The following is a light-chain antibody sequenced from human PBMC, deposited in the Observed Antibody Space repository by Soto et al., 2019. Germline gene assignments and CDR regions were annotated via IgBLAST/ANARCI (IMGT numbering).Light chain of an antibody. CDR3: QQYNNWSPWT. CDR1: QSVSSN. CDR2: GAS. V-gene: IGKV3-15*01. J-gene: IGKJ3*01. Sequence: EIVMTQSPATLSVSPGERATLSCRASQSVSSNLAWYQQKPGQAPRLLIYGASTRATGIPARFSGSGSGTEVTLTIISLQSEDFAVYYCQQYNNWSPWTFGPGTKVDIK.